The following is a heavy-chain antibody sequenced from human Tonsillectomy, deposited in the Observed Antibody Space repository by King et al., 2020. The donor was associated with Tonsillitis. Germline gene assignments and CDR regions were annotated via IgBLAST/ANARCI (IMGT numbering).Heavy chain of an antibody. J-gene: IGHJ6*02. V-gene: IGHV3-30*18. CDR1: GFTFSSYG. D-gene: IGHD6-19*01. Sequence: VQLVESGGGVVQPGRSLRLSCAASGFTFSSYGMHWVRQAPGKGLEWVAVISYDGSNKYYADSVKGRFTISRDNSKTTLYLQMNSLRAEDTAVYYCAKDDRQWLTFYYYGMDVWGQGTTVTVSS. CDR2: ISYDGSNK. CDR3: AKDDRQWLTFYYYGMDV.